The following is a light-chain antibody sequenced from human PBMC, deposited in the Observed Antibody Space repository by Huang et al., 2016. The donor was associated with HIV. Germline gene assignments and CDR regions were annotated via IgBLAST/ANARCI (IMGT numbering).Light chain of an antibody. J-gene: IGKJ1*01. Sequence: EIVLTQSSGTLSLFPGERATLSCRSSQSVGNSLAWYQQKPGQAPRVLIYDAIHRATDIPPRCVGGGSGTDFSLTINGLQPEDFAVYFCQQRSSWWTFGPGTRV. CDR3: QQRSSWWT. CDR1: QSVGNS. V-gene: IGKV3-11*01. CDR2: DAI.